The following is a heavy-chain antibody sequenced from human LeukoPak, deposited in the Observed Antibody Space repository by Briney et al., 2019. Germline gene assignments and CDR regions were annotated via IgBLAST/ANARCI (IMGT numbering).Heavy chain of an antibody. V-gene: IGHV3-66*01. CDR2: IYSGGST. CDR3: ARGTVTMVDY. Sequence: GGSLRLSCAASGFTDSSNYMNWVRQAPGRGLEWVSVIYSGGSTYYADSVKGRFTISRDNSKNTLFLQMNSLRAGDTAVYYCARGTVTMVDYWGQGTLVTVSS. CDR1: GFTDSSNY. D-gene: IGHD3-10*01. J-gene: IGHJ4*02.